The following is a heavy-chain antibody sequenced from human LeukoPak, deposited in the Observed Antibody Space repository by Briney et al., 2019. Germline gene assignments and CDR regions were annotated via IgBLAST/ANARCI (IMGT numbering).Heavy chain of an antibody. CDR1: GFTFSSYA. V-gene: IGHV3-23*01. CDR3: AKQNWGSVGFDY. J-gene: IGHJ4*02. Sequence: GGSLRLSCAASGFTFSSYAMSWVRQAPGKGLEWVSAISGSGGSTYYADSVKGRFTISRDNSKNTLYLQMNNLRAEDTAVYYCAKQNWGSVGFDYWGQGTLVTVSS. CDR2: ISGSGGST. D-gene: IGHD7-27*01.